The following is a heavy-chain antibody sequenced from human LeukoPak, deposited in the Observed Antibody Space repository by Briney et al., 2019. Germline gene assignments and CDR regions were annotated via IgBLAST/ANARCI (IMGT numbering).Heavy chain of an antibody. V-gene: IGHV4-4*07. J-gene: IGHJ5*02. Sequence: KSSETLSLTCTVSGDSITRYYWSWIRQPAGKRLEWIGRIYISGYTNYNPSLKSRVTISIDTSKNQFSLKLNSLTAAETAMYYCAGISVAGGDYFDPWGQGTLVTVSS. CDR1: GDSITRYY. D-gene: IGHD6-19*01. CDR2: IYISGYT. CDR3: AGISVAGGDYFDP.